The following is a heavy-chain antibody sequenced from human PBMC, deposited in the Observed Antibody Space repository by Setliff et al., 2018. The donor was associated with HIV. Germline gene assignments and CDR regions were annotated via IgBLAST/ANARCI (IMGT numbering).Heavy chain of an antibody. CDR2: IIPSGST. D-gene: IGHD6-19*01. CDR3: ARRSGWSLDY. CDR1: GESFSGYY. V-gene: IGHV4-34*12. J-gene: IGHJ4*02. Sequence: SETLSLTCAVFGESFSGYYWSWIRQPPGKGLKWIGEIIPSGSTNYNPSLKSRVTISVDTSKNQFSLKLSSVTAADTAVYYCARRSGWSLDYWGQGTLVTVSS.